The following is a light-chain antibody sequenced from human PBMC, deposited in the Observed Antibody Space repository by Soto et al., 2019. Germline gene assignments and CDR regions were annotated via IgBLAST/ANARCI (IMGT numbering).Light chain of an antibody. Sequence: QSVLTQPPSASASLGASVTLTCTLSSGYSNYKVDWYQQRPGKGPRFVMRVGTGGIVGSKGDGIPDRFSVLGSGLNRYLTIKNSQEEDESDYHCGADPGSGSNFVVFGGGTKLTVL. CDR3: GADPGSGSNFVV. V-gene: IGLV9-49*01. J-gene: IGLJ2*01. CDR1: SGYSNYK. CDR2: VGTGGIVG.